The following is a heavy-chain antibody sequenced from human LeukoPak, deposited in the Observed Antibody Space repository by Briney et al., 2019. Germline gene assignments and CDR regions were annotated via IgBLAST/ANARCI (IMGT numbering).Heavy chain of an antibody. CDR3: ARGADLGYYYMDV. J-gene: IGHJ6*03. CDR2: VYKTGTT. V-gene: IGHV4-59*01. Sequence: SETLSLTCTVSGDSIRSYYWSWIRQPPGKGLEWVGHVYKTGTTNYNPSLKSRVTISVDTSKNQFSLKLSSVTAADTAVYYCARGADLGYYYMDVWGKGTTVAVSS. CDR1: GDSIRSYY. D-gene: IGHD3-16*01.